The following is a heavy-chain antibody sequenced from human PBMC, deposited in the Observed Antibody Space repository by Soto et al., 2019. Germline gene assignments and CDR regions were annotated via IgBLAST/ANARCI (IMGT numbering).Heavy chain of an antibody. CDR2: MSGGGETT. Sequence: EVQLLESGGGLVQPGGSLRLSCAASGLTFSSYAMTWVRQAPGKGLEWVSAMSGGGETTYYADSVKGRFTISRDNSRNTLYLQMNSRRADDSAAYYCAKWHTYYYDSRGFSGFDCWGRGTLVTVSS. J-gene: IGHJ4*02. D-gene: IGHD3-22*01. CDR1: GLTFSSYA. V-gene: IGHV3-23*01. CDR3: AKWHTYYYDSRGFSGFDC.